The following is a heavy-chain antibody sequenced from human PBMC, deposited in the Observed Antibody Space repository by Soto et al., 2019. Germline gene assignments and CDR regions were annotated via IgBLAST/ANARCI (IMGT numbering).Heavy chain of an antibody. J-gene: IGHJ4*02. Sequence: SETLSLTCTVSGGSISSHYWSWIRQPPRKGLEWIGYIYHSGSTNYNPSLKSRVTISVDTSKNQFSLKLSSVTAADTAVYYCARAPTIPYFDYWGQGTLVTVSS. CDR3: ARAPTIPYFDY. CDR2: IYHSGST. CDR1: GGSISSHY. V-gene: IGHV4-59*11. D-gene: IGHD5-12*01.